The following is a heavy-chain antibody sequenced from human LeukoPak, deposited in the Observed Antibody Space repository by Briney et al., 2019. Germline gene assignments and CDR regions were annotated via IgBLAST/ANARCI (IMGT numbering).Heavy chain of an antibody. Sequence: GASVKVSCKASGGTFNSNAFHWVRQAPGQGLEWMGGITPIFGSTKYAQKFQGRVTVTTDESTSTAYMELSDLRSDDTAVYYCVRGRSGVPAVTYNWFDPWGQGTLVTVSS. CDR2: ITPIFGST. D-gene: IGHD6-13*01. CDR1: GGTFNSNA. V-gene: IGHV1-69*05. J-gene: IGHJ5*02. CDR3: VRGRSGVPAVTYNWFDP.